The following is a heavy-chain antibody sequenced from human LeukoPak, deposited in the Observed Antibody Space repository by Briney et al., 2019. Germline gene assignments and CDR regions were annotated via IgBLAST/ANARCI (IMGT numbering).Heavy chain of an antibody. Sequence: GGSLRLSCTASGFTFGDYAMSWVRQAPGKGLEWVGFIRSNAYGGTTEYAASVKGRFTISRDDSKSIAYLQMNSLKTEDTAVYYCTRVRGVLWFGENWFDPWGQGTLVTVSS. D-gene: IGHD3-10*01. J-gene: IGHJ5*02. CDR1: GFTFGDYA. CDR2: IRSNAYGGTT. CDR3: TRVRGVLWFGENWFDP. V-gene: IGHV3-49*04.